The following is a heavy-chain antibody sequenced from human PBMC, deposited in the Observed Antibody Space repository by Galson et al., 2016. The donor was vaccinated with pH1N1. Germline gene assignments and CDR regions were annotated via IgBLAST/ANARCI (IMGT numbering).Heavy chain of an antibody. CDR3: ARSAAAVGNAFVM. Sequence: SVKVSCKASGGTFSSYTINWVRQAPGQGLEWMGRILPILGIADYAQKFQGRVTITADKSTSTAYMEVISLRSDDTAVYYCARSAAAVGNAFVMWGQGTKVTVSS. V-gene: IGHV1-69*02. CDR2: ILPILGIA. CDR1: GGTFSSYT. D-gene: IGHD6-13*01. J-gene: IGHJ3*02.